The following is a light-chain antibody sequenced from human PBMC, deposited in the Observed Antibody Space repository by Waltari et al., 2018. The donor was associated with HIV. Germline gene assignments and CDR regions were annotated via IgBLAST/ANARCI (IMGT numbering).Light chain of an antibody. CDR1: QNIRNY. V-gene: IGKV1-39*01. CDR2: GAS. CDR3: QQSLSVPYVS. J-gene: IGKJ4*01. Sequence: DIQMTQSPSSLSASVGDRVTISCRASQNIRNYVNWFQQRPGKAPTLLIHGASSLQSGVPSRFSGSGSGTDFTLIICGLQPEDMATYYCQQSLSVPYVSFGGGTKVEIK.